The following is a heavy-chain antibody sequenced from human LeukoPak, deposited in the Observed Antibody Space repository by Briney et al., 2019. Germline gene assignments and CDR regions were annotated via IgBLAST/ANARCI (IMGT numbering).Heavy chain of an antibody. D-gene: IGHD2-8*01. V-gene: IGHV4-34*01. CDR2: INHSGST. CDR1: GGSFSGYY. CDR3: ARGGVLMVYALGYYYFDY. J-gene: IGHJ4*02. Sequence: SETLSLTCAVYGGSFSGYYWSWIRQPPGKGLEWIGEINHSGSTNYNPSLKSRVTISVDTSKNQFSLKLSSVTAADTAVYYCARGGVLMVYALGYYYFDYWGQGTLVTVSS.